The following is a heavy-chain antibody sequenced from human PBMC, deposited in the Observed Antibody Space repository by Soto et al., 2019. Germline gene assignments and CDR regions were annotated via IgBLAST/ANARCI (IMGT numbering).Heavy chain of an antibody. J-gene: IGHJ4*01. CDR1: GFSFRDHS. V-gene: IGHV3-48*02. CDR2: ISSSSDNI. CDR3: ARLPKGSVVTG. Sequence: PGGSLRLSCVGSGFSFRDHSMNWVRQPPGKGLQWISYISSSSDNIYYADSVKGRFTVSRDNAKNTLFLQMNSLRDDDSAIYYCARLPKGSVVTGWGQGSLVTVSS. D-gene: IGHD2-21*02.